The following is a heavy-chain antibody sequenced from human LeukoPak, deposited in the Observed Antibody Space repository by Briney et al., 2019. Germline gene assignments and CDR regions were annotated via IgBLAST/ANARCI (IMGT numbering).Heavy chain of an antibody. CDR2: ISAVNGDA. CDR1: GYNFVNYG. V-gene: IGHV1-18*01. CDR3: ARDYKSSCSGATCLYFDY. J-gene: IGHJ4*02. D-gene: IGHD2-15*01. Sequence: SVKVSCKTSGYNFVNYGVSWVRQAPGQGLEWMGWISAVNGDANSAHKFRGRLSMTMDTSTSTAYMELRSLRSDDTALYFCARDYKSSCSGATCLYFDYWGQGTLVTVSS.